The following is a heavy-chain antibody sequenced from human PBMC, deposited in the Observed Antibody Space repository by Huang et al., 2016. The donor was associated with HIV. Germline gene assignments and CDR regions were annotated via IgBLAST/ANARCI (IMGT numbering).Heavy chain of an antibody. CDR3: ATNLQIVVVPPDMGYDAFDM. D-gene: IGHD2-2*01. J-gene: IGHJ3*02. CDR2: IRGDGSCK. V-gene: IGHV3-7*01. CDR1: GFNFKNYW. Sequence: DEHLVESGGGLVQPGGSVTITCEVSGFNFKNYWMNWVRQAPGKGREGVANIRGDGSCKNYVDSVKCLFTIVRDNDKNLLDLQMKSLRAEDTSVYYCATNLQIVVVPPDMGYDAFDMWGQGTMVTVSS.